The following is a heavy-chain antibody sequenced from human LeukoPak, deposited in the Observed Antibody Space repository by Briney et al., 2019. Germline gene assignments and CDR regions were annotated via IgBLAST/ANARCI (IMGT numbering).Heavy chain of an antibody. CDR3: ARGRLVPAAYFDY. CDR1: GFTFSSYA. D-gene: IGHD2-2*01. CDR2: ISGNGGST. Sequence: GGSLRLSCAASGFTFSSYAMHWVRQAPGKGLEYVSAISGNGGSTYYANSVKGRFTISRDNSKNTLYLQMGSLRAEDMAVYYCARGRLVPAAYFDYWGQGTLVTVSS. J-gene: IGHJ4*02. V-gene: IGHV3-64*01.